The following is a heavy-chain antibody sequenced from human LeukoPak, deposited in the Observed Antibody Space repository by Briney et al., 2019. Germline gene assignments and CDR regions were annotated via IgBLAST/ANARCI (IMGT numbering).Heavy chain of an antibody. CDR3: ARDLPSAVVSSSGSTGY. V-gene: IGHV4-39*07. CDR2: NYYSGST. Sequence: SETLSFTCAVSGGSISSSSYYWGWIRQPPGKGLEWIGSNYYSGSTYYNPSLKSRVTISVDTSKNQFSLKLSSVTAADTAVYYCARDLPSAVVSSSGSTGYWGQGTLVTVSS. D-gene: IGHD6-19*01. CDR1: GGSISSSSYY. J-gene: IGHJ4*02.